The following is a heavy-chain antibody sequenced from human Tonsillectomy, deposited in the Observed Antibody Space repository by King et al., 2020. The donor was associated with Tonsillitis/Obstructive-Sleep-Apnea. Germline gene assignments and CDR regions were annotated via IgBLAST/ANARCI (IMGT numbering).Heavy chain of an antibody. CDR3: ATLKFLDSSGYYRAPDAFDI. Sequence: QLQESGSGLVKPSQTLSLTCAVSGGSISSGGYSWSWIRQPPGKGLEWIGYIYHSGSTYYNPSLKSRVTISVDRSKNQFSLKLSSVTAADTAVYYCATLKFLDSSGYYRAPDAFDIWGQGTMVTVSS. CDR2: IYHSGST. D-gene: IGHD3-22*01. CDR1: GGSISSGGYS. J-gene: IGHJ3*02. V-gene: IGHV4-30-2*01.